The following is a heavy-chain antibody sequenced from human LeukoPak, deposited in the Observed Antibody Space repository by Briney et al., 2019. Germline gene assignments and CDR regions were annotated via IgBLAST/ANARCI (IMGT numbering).Heavy chain of an antibody. Sequence: QTGGSLRLSCAASGFIFNKHAMSWVRQAPGKGLEWVSGLGGSGGSTDYADSVKGRFTVSRDNSKNTLYLQMNSLRAEDTAVYYCAKVLQKYSSSPPGDYWGQGTLVTVSS. V-gene: IGHV3-23*01. CDR3: AKVLQKYSSSPPGDY. J-gene: IGHJ4*02. D-gene: IGHD6-13*01. CDR1: GFIFNKHA. CDR2: LGGSGGST.